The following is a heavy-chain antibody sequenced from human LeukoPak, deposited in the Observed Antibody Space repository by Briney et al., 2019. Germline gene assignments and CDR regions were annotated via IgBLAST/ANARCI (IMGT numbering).Heavy chain of an antibody. Sequence: GGSLRLSCAASGFTFSDYYMSWVRQAPGKGLEWVSVIYSGGSTYYADSVKGRFTISRDNSKNTLYLQMNSLRAEDTAVYYCASISSGWTPDYWGQGTLVTVSS. V-gene: IGHV3-53*01. CDR3: ASISSGWTPDY. CDR1: GFTFSDYY. CDR2: IYSGGST. D-gene: IGHD6-19*01. J-gene: IGHJ4*02.